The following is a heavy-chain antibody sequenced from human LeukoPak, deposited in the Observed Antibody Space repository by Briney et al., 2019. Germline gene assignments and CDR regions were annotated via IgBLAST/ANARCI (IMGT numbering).Heavy chain of an antibody. CDR2: ISGSGGST. Sequence: GGSLRLSCAASGFTFSSYAMSWVRQAPGKGLEWVSAISGSGGSTYYADSVKGRFTISRDNAKNSLYLQMNSLRAEDTAVYYCATQPDPYSSSNWGQGTLVTVSS. J-gene: IGHJ4*02. V-gene: IGHV3-23*01. CDR1: GFTFSSYA. CDR3: ATQPDPYSSSN. D-gene: IGHD6-6*01.